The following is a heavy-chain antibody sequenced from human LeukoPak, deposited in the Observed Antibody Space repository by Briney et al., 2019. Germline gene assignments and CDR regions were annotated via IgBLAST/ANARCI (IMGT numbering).Heavy chain of an antibody. V-gene: IGHV4-34*01. CDR2: INHSGST. CDR3: ASYSSSWYPLFDY. Sequence: SETLSLXCAVYGGSFSGYYWSWIRQPPGKGLEWIGEINHSGSTNYNPSLKSRVTISVDTSKNQFSLKLSSVTAADTAVYYCASYSSSWYPLFDYWGQGTLVTVSS. D-gene: IGHD6-13*01. CDR1: GGSFSGYY. J-gene: IGHJ4*02.